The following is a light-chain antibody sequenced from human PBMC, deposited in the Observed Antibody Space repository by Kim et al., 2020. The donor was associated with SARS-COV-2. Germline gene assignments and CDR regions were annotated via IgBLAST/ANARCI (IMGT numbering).Light chain of an antibody. CDR1: SSDVGGSNY. CDR3: ISYTSSTTPAV. J-gene: IGLJ2*01. V-gene: IGLV2-14*04. Sequence: QSFTISCTGTSSDVGGSNYVSWYQQHPGKAPKHMIYDVTNRPSGVSNRFSASKSGNTASLTISGLQAEDEADYYCISYTSSTTPAVFGGGTKLTVL. CDR2: DVT.